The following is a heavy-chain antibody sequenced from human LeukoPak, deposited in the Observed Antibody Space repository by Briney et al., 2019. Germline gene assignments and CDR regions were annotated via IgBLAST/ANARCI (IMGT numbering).Heavy chain of an antibody. CDR1: GYTFNSYG. V-gene: IGHV1-18*01. D-gene: IGHD1/OR15-1a*01. J-gene: IGHJ6*03. Sequence: ASVKVSCKASGYTFNSYGISWVRQAPGQGLEWMGWISAYNGHTNYAQKFQGRVTMTTGTSTSTAYMELRSLRSDDTAVYYCARNNWNTGYYYYMDVWGKGTTVTVSS. CDR2: ISAYNGHT. CDR3: ARNNWNTGYYYYMDV.